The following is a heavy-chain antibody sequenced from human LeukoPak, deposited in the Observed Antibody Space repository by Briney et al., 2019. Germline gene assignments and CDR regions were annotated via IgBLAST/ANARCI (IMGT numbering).Heavy chain of an antibody. D-gene: IGHD3-22*01. CDR2: ISAYNGNT. Sequence: ASVKVSCKASGYTFTSYGISWVRQAPGQGLEWMGWISAYNGNTDYAQKLQGRVTMTTDTSTSTAYMELRSLRSDDTAVYYCARVEGYYDSSGYYCDYRGQGTLVTVSS. CDR3: ARVEGYYDSSGYYCDY. CDR1: GYTFTSYG. V-gene: IGHV1-18*01. J-gene: IGHJ4*02.